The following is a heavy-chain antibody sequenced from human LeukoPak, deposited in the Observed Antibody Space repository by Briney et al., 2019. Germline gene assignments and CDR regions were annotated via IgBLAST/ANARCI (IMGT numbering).Heavy chain of an antibody. Sequence: GASVKVSCKASGYTFTSYGISWVRQAPGQGLEWMGWISAYNGNTNYAQKLQGRVTMTTDTSTSTAYMELRSLRSDDTAVYYCARRPNYDSSGYWHYYYMDVWGKGTTVTVSS. CDR2: ISAYNGNT. D-gene: IGHD3-22*01. CDR3: ARRPNYDSSGYWHYYYMDV. J-gene: IGHJ6*03. CDR1: GYTFTSYG. V-gene: IGHV1-18*01.